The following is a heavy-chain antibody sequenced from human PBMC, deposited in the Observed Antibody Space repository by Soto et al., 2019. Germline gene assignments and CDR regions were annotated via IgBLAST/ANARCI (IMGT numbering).Heavy chain of an antibody. D-gene: IGHD6-13*01. J-gene: IGHJ4*01. V-gene: IGHV4-31*03. CDR3: ARAYSSWYWDY. CDR1: GDSIGRSGYY. CDR2: IYYRGTT. Sequence: QVQLQESGPGLVKPSQTLSLTCTVSGDSIGRSGYYWSWIRQPPGKGLEWIGYIYYRGTTYYNSSLKSRVTISSDTSKNQFSLKLNSVTDADTAVYYCARAYSSWYWDYWGRGTLVTVSS.